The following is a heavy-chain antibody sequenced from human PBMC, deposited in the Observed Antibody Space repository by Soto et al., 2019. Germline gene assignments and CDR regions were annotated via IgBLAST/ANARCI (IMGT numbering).Heavy chain of an antibody. D-gene: IGHD2-15*01. J-gene: IGHJ4*02. CDR2: IYSGGNT. Sequence: EVQLVETGGGLIQPGASLRLSCAASGFTVSSNYMNWVRQAPGKGLEWVSVIYSGGNTYYADSVKGRFTISRDNSKNTLYLQMNGLRAEDTAVYYCGRGSGRYDRILRVDYWGQGTLVTVSS. CDR3: GRGSGRYDRILRVDY. CDR1: GFTVSSNY. V-gene: IGHV3-53*02.